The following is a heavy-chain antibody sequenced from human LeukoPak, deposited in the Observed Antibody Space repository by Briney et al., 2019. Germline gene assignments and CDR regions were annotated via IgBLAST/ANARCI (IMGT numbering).Heavy chain of an antibody. CDR1: GGSISSYY. CDR3: ARGHRSYSWFDP. Sequence: SETLSLTCTVSGGSISSYYWSWIRQPPGKGLEWIGYIYYSGSTNYNPSLKSRVTISVDTSKNQFSLKLSSATAADTAVYYCARGHRSYSWFDPWGQGTLVTVSS. D-gene: IGHD3-10*01. CDR2: IYYSGST. V-gene: IGHV4-59*08. J-gene: IGHJ5*02.